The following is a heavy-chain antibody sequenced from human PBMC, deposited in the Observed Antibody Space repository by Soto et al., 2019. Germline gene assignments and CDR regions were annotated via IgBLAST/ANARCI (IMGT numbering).Heavy chain of an antibody. V-gene: IGHV4-59*01. Sequence: QVQLQESGPGLVKPSETLSLTCTVSGGSISSYYWSWIRQPPGKGLEWIGYIYYRGSTNYNPSLKSRVTISVDTSKNQFSLKLSSVTAADTAVYYCARGASGYEPILDYWGQGTPVTVSS. D-gene: IGHD5-12*01. CDR2: IYYRGST. J-gene: IGHJ4*02. CDR3: ARGASGYEPILDY. CDR1: GGSISSYY.